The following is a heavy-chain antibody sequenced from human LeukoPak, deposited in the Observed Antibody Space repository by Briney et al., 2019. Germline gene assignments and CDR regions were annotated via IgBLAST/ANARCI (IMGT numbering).Heavy chain of an antibody. Sequence: SETLSLTCTVSGGSISSSSYYWGWIRQPPGKGLEWIGSIYYSGSTYYNPSLKSRATISVDTSKNQFSLKLSSVTAADTAVYYCARLSDEYSSPFLSSYYYYYCMDVWGKGTTVTVSS. CDR2: IYYSGST. D-gene: IGHD6-6*01. V-gene: IGHV4-39*01. J-gene: IGHJ6*03. CDR3: ARLSDEYSSPFLSSYYYYYCMDV. CDR1: GGSISSSSYY.